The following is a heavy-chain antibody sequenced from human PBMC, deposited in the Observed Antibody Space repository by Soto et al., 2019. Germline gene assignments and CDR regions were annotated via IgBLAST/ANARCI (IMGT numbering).Heavy chain of an antibody. CDR3: ARGEGDYVWGSYRTYNWFDP. CDR2: ISSSSSTI. V-gene: IGHV3-48*02. CDR1: GFTFSSYS. D-gene: IGHD3-16*02. J-gene: IGHJ5*02. Sequence: EVQLVESGGGLVQPGGSLRLSCAASGFTFSSYSMNWVRQAPGKGLEWVSYISSSSSTIYYADSVKDRFTISRENTKKALDLQMNSLRDEDTAVYYRARGEGDYVWGSYRTYNWFDPWGQGTLVTVSS.